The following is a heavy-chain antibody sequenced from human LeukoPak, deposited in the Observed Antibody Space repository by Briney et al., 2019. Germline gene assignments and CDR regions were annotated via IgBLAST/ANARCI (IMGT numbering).Heavy chain of an antibody. V-gene: IGHV3-23*01. CDR2: ISKSDGST. CDR1: GFTFSSYA. J-gene: IGHJ4*02. Sequence: PGGSLRLSCAASGFTFSSYAMTWVRQAPGKGLAWVSSISKSDGSTYYADSVKGRFTISRDNSKNTVYLHMDSLRVEGTAIYYCARGALIPDFRGQGTLVTVSS. CDR3: ARGALIPDF. D-gene: IGHD2-21*01.